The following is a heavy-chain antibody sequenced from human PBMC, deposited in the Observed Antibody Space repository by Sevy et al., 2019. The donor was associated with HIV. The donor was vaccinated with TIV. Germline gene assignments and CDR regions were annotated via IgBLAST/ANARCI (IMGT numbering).Heavy chain of an antibody. Sequence: GGSLRLSCAASGFTFTIYEINWVRRAPGKGLEWVSYISSTGNTIYYADSVKGRFTISRDNAENSLYLQMNSLRAEDTAVYYCARGTPSGGFDYWGQGTPVTVSS. D-gene: IGHD2-15*01. CDR1: GFTFTIYE. CDR2: ISSTGNTI. CDR3: ARGTPSGGFDY. V-gene: IGHV3-48*03. J-gene: IGHJ4*02.